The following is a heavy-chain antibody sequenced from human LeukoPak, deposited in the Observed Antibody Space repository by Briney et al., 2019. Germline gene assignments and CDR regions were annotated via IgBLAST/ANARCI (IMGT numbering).Heavy chain of an antibody. Sequence: PGGSLRLSCAASGFTFSDYYMTWIRQAPGKGPEWVSYISSSSAYTNYADSVKGRFTISRDNANNSLYLQMNSLRAEDTAVYYCARDPTGTNWFDSWGQGTLVTVSS. D-gene: IGHD1-1*01. V-gene: IGHV3-11*06. CDR2: ISSSSAYT. CDR1: GFTFSDYY. CDR3: ARDPTGTNWFDS. J-gene: IGHJ5*01.